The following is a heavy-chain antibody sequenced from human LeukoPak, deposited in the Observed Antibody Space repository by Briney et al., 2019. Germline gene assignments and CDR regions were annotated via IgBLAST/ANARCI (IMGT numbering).Heavy chain of an antibody. V-gene: IGHV3-30*04. J-gene: IGHJ4*02. CDR3: ARVYYNILTGFPRSRGYLDY. Sequence: GGSLRLSCAASGFTFSSCAMHWVRQAPGKGLEWVAVISYDGNNKHYADSVKGRFTTSRDSSKNTLYLQMISLTTEDTAVYYCARVYYNILTGFPRSRGYLDYWGQGTLVTVSS. CDR1: GFTFSSCA. CDR2: ISYDGNNK. D-gene: IGHD3-9*01.